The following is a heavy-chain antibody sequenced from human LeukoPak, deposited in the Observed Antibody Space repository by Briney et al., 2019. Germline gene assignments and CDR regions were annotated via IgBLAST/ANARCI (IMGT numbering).Heavy chain of an antibody. CDR3: TTDHYDFWSGYHASYDYFDY. V-gene: IGHV3-30*04. J-gene: IGHJ4*02. CDR1: GFTFSSYA. CDR2: ISYDGSNK. Sequence: GGSLRLSCAASGFTFSSYAMHWVRQAPGKGLEWVAVISYDGSNKYYADSVKGRFTISRDNSKNTLYLQMNSLKTEDTAVYYCTTDHYDFWSGYHASYDYFDYWGQGTLVTVSS. D-gene: IGHD3-3*01.